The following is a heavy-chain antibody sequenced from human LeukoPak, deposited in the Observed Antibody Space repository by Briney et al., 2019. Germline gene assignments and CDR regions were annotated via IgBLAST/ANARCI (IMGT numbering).Heavy chain of an antibody. CDR3: ARSPMVGG. Sequence: GRSLRLSCAASGFTFSGYAMHWVRQAPGKGLEWVAVISYDGSNKYYADSVKGRFTISRDNSKNTLYLQMNSLRAEDTAVYYCARSPMVGGWGQGTLVTVSS. J-gene: IGHJ4*02. CDR2: ISYDGSNK. D-gene: IGHD3-10*01. CDR1: GFTFSGYA. V-gene: IGHV3-30*04.